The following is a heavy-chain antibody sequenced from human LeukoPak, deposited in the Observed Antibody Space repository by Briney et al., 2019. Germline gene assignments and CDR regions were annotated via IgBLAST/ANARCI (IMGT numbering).Heavy chain of an antibody. CDR2: INTYNGNT. V-gene: IGHV1-18*01. J-gene: IGHJ3*01. D-gene: IGHD3-22*01. CDR1: DYTFITYG. CDR3: ARDRSEHYDRSAYSWNDAFDL. Sequence: ASVKVSCKASDYTFITYGLSWVRQAPGQGLEWMGWINTYNGNTNYAQKLQGRGTMTTDTATNTAYMELRSLRSDDTAVYYCARDRSEHYDRSAYSWNDAFDLWGQGTMVTVSS.